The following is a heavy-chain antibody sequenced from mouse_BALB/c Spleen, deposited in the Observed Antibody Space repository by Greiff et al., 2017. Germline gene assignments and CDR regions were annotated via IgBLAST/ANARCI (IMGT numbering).Heavy chain of an antibody. J-gene: IGHJ3*01. CDR1: GFTFSSYG. D-gene: IGHD1-1*02. CDR3: AGQGGEGSRFAD. CDR2: ISSGGSYT. Sequence: EVKLVESGGDLVKPGGSLKLSCAASGFTFSSYGMSWVRQTPDKRLEWVATISSGGSYTYYPDSVKGRCTISRDNAKNTLYLQMSSLKSEDTAMFCCAGQGGEGSRFADWGEGTRVTVAA. V-gene: IGHV5-6*02.